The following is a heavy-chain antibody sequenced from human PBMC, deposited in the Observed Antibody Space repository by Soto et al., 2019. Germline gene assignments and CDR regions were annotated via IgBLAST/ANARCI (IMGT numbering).Heavy chain of an antibody. J-gene: IGHJ5*02. CDR2: VHPNSGGT. V-gene: IGHV1-2*02. Sequence: ASVKVSCKASGYTFSVYHMHWVRQAPGQGLEWMGWVHPNSGGTNYAQSFEGRVTMTRDTSINTAYMELSRLTSDDTAVYYCARGWYDFWSGKNWFDPWGQGTLVTVSS. D-gene: IGHD3-3*01. CDR1: GYTFSVYH. CDR3: ARGWYDFWSGKNWFDP.